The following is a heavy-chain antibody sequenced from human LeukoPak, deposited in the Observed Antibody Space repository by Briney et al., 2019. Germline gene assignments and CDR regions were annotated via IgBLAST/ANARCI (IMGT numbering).Heavy chain of an antibody. Sequence: SETLSLTCTVSGGSVSSGSYHWSWIRQPPGKGLEWIGYIDYSGSTNYNPSLKSRVTISIDTSKNQFSLKLSSVTAADTAVYYCARVKRYHSDSSGYYFFDPWGQGTLVTVSS. V-gene: IGHV4-61*01. CDR2: IDYSGST. J-gene: IGHJ5*02. CDR1: GGSVSSGSYH. CDR3: ARVKRYHSDSSGYYFFDP. D-gene: IGHD3-22*01.